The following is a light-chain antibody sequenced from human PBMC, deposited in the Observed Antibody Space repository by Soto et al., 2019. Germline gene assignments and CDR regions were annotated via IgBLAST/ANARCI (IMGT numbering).Light chain of an antibody. V-gene: IGKV1-39*01. CDR1: QAINKN. CDR3: QQSFRTPYP. J-gene: IGKJ2*01. CDR2: STF. Sequence: DSPMTQSPPSLSASVGERVTISCRASQAINKNLNWYQLKEGQAPKLLIYSTFEFQPGVPSRFSGSICETALCLTITGIQRDDSVTYFCQQSFRTPYPFGGGT.